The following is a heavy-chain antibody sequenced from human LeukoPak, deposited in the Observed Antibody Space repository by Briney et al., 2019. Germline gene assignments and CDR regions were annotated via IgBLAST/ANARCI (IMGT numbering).Heavy chain of an antibody. D-gene: IGHD3-10*01. CDR2: IKQDGGEK. Sequence: PGGSLRLSCAASGFTFSSYWMSWVRQAPGKGLEWVANIKQDGGEKYYVDSVKGRFTISRDNAKNSLYLQMNSLRAEDTAVYYCARIWRGSDTECSFDYWGQGTLVTVSS. J-gene: IGHJ4*02. CDR1: GFTFSSYW. CDR3: ARIWRGSDTECSFDY. V-gene: IGHV3-7*01.